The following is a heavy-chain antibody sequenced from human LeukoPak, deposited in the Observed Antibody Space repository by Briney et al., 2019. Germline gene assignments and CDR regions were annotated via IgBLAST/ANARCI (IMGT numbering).Heavy chain of an antibody. V-gene: IGHV4-34*01. CDR1: GGSFSGYY. CDR2: INHSGST. CDR3: AREPGYCSGGRCYGGWFDP. J-gene: IGHJ5*02. D-gene: IGHD2-15*01. Sequence: SETLSLTCGVYGGSFSGYYWSWIRQPPGKGLEWIGEINHSGSTNYNPSLESRVTISLDTSNNQLSLKLSSVTAADTAVYYCAREPGYCSGGRCYGGWFDPWGQGTLVTVSS.